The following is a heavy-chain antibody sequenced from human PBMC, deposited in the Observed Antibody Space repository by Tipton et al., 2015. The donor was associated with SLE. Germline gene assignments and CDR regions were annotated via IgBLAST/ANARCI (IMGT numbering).Heavy chain of an antibody. D-gene: IGHD6-13*01. CDR3: ATSVYSSNYFGSFDL. J-gene: IGHJ3*01. Sequence: TLSLTCSVSGGSISNYYWSWIRQPAGKGLEWIGRIYRSGSTDYNTSLKSRVTMSVDTSRNRFSLKLTSVTAADTAVYFCATSVYSSNYFGSFDLWGQGTMVTVSS. CDR2: IYRSGST. V-gene: IGHV4-4*07. CDR1: GGSISNYY.